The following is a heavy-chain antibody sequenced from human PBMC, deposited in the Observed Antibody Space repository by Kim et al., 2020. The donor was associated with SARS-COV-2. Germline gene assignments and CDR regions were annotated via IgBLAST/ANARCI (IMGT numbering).Heavy chain of an antibody. CDR2: INAGNGNT. D-gene: IGHD3-16*01. Sequence: ASVKVSCKASGYTFTSYAMHWVRQAPGQRLEWMGWINAGNGNTKYSQKFQGRVTITRDTSASTAYMELSSLRSEDTAVYYCARDPPGGSPLDYWGQGTLVTVSS. CDR3: ARDPPGGSPLDY. V-gene: IGHV1-3*01. J-gene: IGHJ4*02. CDR1: GYTFTSYA.